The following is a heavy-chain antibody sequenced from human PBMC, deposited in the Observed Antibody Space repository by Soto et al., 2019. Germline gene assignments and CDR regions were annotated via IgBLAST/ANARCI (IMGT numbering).Heavy chain of an antibody. CDR1: GYSFSGYY. J-gene: IGHJ6*02. CDR3: ARYCPFLESYCYGMDV. CDR2: INPNSGET. V-gene: IGHV1-2*02. D-gene: IGHD3-3*01. Sequence: SCKASGYSFSGYYIHWVRQAPGQGLEWMGWINPNSGETDYAQKFLGRVTMTSDTSISTAFMALSSLRSDDTAVYSCARYCPFLESYCYGMDVWGQRTAVTVSS.